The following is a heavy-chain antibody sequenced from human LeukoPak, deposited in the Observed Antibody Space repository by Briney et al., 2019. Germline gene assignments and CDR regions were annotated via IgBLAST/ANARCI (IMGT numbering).Heavy chain of an antibody. Sequence: GGSLRLSCAASGFTFSSYWMSWVRQAPWKGLERVANIKQDGSEKYYVDSVKGRFTISRDNAKNSLYLQMNSLRAEDTAVCYCARHPSGWYYFDYWGQGTLVTVSS. D-gene: IGHD6-19*01. V-gene: IGHV3-7*01. J-gene: IGHJ4*02. CDR2: IKQDGSEK. CDR1: GFTFSSYW. CDR3: ARHPSGWYYFDY.